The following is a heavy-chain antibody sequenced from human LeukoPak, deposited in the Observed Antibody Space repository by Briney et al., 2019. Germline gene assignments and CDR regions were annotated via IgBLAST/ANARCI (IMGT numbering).Heavy chain of an antibody. CDR3: ARGGYDSNYYFFSVDV. Sequence: PSETLSLTCTVSGGSISTYFWSWVRQTPGKGPEWIGFIYDSGTTNLNPSLKSRVSISVDTAKNQFSLDLRSVTAADTAVYYCARGGYDSNYYFFSVDVWGRGTTVTVSS. V-gene: IGHV4-59*13. CDR1: GGSISTYF. CDR2: IYDSGTT. D-gene: IGHD5-12*01. J-gene: IGHJ6*02.